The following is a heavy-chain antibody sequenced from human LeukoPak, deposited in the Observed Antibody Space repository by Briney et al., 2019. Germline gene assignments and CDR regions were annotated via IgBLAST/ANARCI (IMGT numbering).Heavy chain of an antibody. CDR1: DYSISSGYY. J-gene: IGHJ4*02. CDR3: ASLGYCGGDCYIGKYFDY. D-gene: IGHD2-21*01. Sequence: KPSETLSLTCAVSDYSISSGYYWGWIRQPPGKGLEWIASIYHSGSTYYNPSLKSRVTISVDTSKNQFSLKMSSVTAADTAVFYCASLGYCGGDCYIGKYFDYWGQGTLVTVSS. CDR2: IYHSGST. V-gene: IGHV4-38-2*01.